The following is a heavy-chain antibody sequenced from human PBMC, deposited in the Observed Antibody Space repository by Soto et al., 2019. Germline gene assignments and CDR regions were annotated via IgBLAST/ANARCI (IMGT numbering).Heavy chain of an antibody. CDR2: ISGSAGST. CDR1: GFTFTTYA. D-gene: IGHD1-26*01. J-gene: IGHJ4*02. CDR3: AKNWDTTFSPSSH. V-gene: IGHV3-23*01. Sequence: EVQLLESGGGLVQPGGSLRLSCAASGFTFTTYAMRWVRQAPGKGLEWVSAISGSAGSTYYADSVKGRFTISRDNSNNTLSLQMNSLRAEDTAVYYCAKNWDTTFSPSSHWGQGTLVSVSS.